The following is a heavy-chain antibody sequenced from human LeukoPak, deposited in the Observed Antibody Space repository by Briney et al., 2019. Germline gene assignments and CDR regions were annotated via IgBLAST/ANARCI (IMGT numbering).Heavy chain of an antibody. CDR3: ARSPVDTAIEYWFDP. J-gene: IGHJ5*02. CDR1: GFTFSSYS. Sequence: SGGSLRLSCAASGFTFSSYSMNWVRQAPGKGLEWVANIKQDGSEKYYVDSVKGRFTISRDNAKNSLYLQMNSLRAEDTAVYYCARSPVDTAIEYWFDPWGQGTLVTVSS. D-gene: IGHD5-18*01. V-gene: IGHV3-7*01. CDR2: IKQDGSEK.